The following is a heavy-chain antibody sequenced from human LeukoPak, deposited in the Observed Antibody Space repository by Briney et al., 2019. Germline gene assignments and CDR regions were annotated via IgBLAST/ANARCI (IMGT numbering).Heavy chain of an antibody. Sequence: PGGSLRLSCAASGFTFSSYGMHWVRQAPGKGLEWVAFIRFDGSNKYYTDSVKGRFTLSRDNSKNTLYLQINSLRAEDTAVYYCVKFNRQYCSSTSCYGGFDYWGQGTLVTVSS. J-gene: IGHJ4*02. CDR3: VKFNRQYCSSTSCYGGFDY. CDR1: GFTFSSYG. V-gene: IGHV3-30*02. D-gene: IGHD2-2*01. CDR2: IRFDGSNK.